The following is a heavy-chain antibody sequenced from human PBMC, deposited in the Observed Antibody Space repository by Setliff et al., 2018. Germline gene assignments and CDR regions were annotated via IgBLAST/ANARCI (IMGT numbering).Heavy chain of an antibody. CDR1: GYTFTGYY. CDR3: ARESVSTTVVTPSYYYYGMDV. CDR2: INPNSGGT. D-gene: IGHD4-17*01. V-gene: IGHV1-2*04. Sequence: GASVKVSCKASGYTFTGYYMHWVRQAPGQGLGWMGWINPNSGGTNYAQKFQGWVTMTRDTSISTAYMELSRLRSDDTAVYYCARESVSTTVVTPSYYYYGMDVWGQGTTVTVSS. J-gene: IGHJ6*02.